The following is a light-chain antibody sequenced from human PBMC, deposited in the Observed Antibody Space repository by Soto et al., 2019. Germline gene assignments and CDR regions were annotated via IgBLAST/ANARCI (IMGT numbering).Light chain of an antibody. J-gene: IGKJ1*01. CDR1: QSVRRDY. CDR2: GAS. Sequence: EIVLTQSPGTLSLSPGETATLSCRASQSVRRDYLAWLQQKPGQAPRVLIYGASSRAAGIPDRFSGSGSGTAFTLTISRLEAEDSAVYYCQQYGAAPRTVGKGNKVDIK. V-gene: IGKV3-20*01. CDR3: QQYGAAPRT.